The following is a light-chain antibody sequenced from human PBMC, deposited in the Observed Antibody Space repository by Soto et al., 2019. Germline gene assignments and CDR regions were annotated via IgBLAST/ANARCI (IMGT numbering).Light chain of an antibody. V-gene: IGKV1-39*01. CDR3: LQDYNYPRT. CDR1: QSISSY. Sequence: QMPQSPSSLSACVGDRVTITCRASQSISSYLTWYQQKPGKAPKLLIYAASSLQSGVPSRFSGSGSGTDFTLTINSLQPEDFASYYCLQDYNYPRTFGQGTKVDIK. CDR2: AAS. J-gene: IGKJ1*01.